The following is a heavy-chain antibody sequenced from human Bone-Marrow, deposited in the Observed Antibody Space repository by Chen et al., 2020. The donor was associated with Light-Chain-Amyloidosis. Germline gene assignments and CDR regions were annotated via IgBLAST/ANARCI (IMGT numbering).Heavy chain of an antibody. CDR1: GGSFSGYY. Sequence: QVQLQQWGAGLLKPSETLSLTCEVQGGSFSGYYWSWVRQSPGKGLEWIGEIHHSGSTSYNPSLKSRVTISRETSKNHFSLELTSVTAADTAVYFCARGMSSLYCSGGSCLPMGLGLDYWGQGTQVTVSS. J-gene: IGHJ4*02. D-gene: IGHD2-15*01. V-gene: IGHV4-34*01. CDR3: ARGMSSLYCSGGSCLPMGLGLDY. CDR2: IHHSGST.